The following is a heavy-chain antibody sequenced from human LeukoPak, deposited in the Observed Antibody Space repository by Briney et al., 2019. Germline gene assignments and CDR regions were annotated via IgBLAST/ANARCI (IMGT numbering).Heavy chain of an antibody. CDR2: ISGSGGNT. V-gene: IGHV3-23*01. CDR1: GFTFSSYA. J-gene: IGHJ3*02. D-gene: IGHD2-21*02. Sequence: PGGSLRLSCAASGFTFSSYAMNWVRQAPGKGLEWVSVISGSGGNTYYADSVKGRFTISRDNSKNTLYLQMNSLRAEDTSVYYCAKVRGGDCHGAFDIWGQGTMVTVSS. CDR3: AKVRGGDCHGAFDI.